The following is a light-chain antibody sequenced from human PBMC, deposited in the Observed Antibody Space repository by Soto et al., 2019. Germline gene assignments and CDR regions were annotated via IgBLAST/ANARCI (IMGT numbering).Light chain of an antibody. CDR2: GAS. J-gene: IGKJ1*01. V-gene: IGKV3-20*01. Sequence: IVLTQSPGTLSLSPGERATLSCRASQSVSSSYLAWYQQKLGQAPRLLIYGASSRATGIPDRFSGSGSGTDFTLTISRLEPEDFAVFYCQQYGSSPRTFGQGTKVE. CDR1: QSVSSSY. CDR3: QQYGSSPRT.